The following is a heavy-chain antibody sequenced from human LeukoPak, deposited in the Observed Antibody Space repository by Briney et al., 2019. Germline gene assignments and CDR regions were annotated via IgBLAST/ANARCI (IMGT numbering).Heavy chain of an antibody. CDR3: ARLGITYYYDSSGYSDIDY. V-gene: IGHV1-18*01. CDR1: GYTFTSYG. D-gene: IGHD3-22*01. Sequence: GASVKVSCKASGYTFTSYGISWVRQAPGQGLEWMGWISAYNGNTNYAQKLQGRVTMTTDTSTSTAYMELRSLRSDDTAVYYCARLGITYYYDSSGYSDIDYWGRGTLVTVSS. J-gene: IGHJ4*02. CDR2: ISAYNGNT.